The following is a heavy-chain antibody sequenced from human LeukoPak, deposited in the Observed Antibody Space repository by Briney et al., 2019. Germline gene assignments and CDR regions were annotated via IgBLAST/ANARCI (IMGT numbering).Heavy chain of an antibody. CDR1: GFTFSSYW. J-gene: IGHJ6*03. Sequence: GGSLRLSCAASGFTFSSYWMHWVRQAPGKGLVWVSRINSDGSSTSYADSVKGRFTISRDNAKNTLYLQMNSLRAEDTAVYHCARGFYYYYYYMDVWGKGTTVTVSS. V-gene: IGHV3-74*01. CDR3: ARGFYYYYYYMDV. CDR2: INSDGSST.